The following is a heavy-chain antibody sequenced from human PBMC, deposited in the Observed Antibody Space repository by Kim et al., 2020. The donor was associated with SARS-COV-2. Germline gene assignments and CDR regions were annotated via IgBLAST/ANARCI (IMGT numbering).Heavy chain of an antibody. CDR3: ADIVAPIGDG. D-gene: IGHD5-12*01. Sequence: GGSLRHSCGGFGNAWMSWVRQAPGKGLEWVGRIRSKTDGGETEYAAHVKGRFTISREDSTNTVFLQMNSLKIEDTAVYYCADIVAPIGDGWGQGILVTVSS. V-gene: IGHV3-15*01. J-gene: IGHJ4*02. CDR1: GNAW. CDR2: IRSKTDGGET.